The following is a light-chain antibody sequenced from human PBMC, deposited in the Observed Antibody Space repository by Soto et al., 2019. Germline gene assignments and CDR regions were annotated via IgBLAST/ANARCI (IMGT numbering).Light chain of an antibody. CDR2: KAS. V-gene: IGKV1-5*03. CDR1: HTISSW. CDR3: QQRRNWPPSIT. J-gene: IGKJ5*01. Sequence: DIQMTQSPSTLSGSLGDRVTITCRASHTISSWLAWYQQKPGKAPKLLIYKASTLKSGVPSRFSGSGSGTEFTLTISSLEPEAFAVYYCQQRRNWPPSITFGQGTRLEIK.